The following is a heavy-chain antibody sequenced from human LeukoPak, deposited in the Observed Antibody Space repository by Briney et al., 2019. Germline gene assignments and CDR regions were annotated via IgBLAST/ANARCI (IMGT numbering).Heavy chain of an antibody. J-gene: IGHJ4*02. CDR2: IYYSGST. D-gene: IGHD2-15*01. V-gene: IGHV4-59*01. Sequence: SETLSLTCTVSGGSISSYYWSWIWQPPGKGLEWIGYIYYSGSTNYNPSLKSRVTISVDTSKNQFSLKLSSVTAADTAVYYCARYCSGGSCYSNYYFDYWGQGTLITVSS. CDR1: GGSISSYY. CDR3: ARYCSGGSCYSNYYFDY.